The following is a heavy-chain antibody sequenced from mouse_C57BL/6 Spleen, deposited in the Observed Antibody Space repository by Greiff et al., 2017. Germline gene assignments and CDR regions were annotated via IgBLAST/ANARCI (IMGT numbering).Heavy chain of an antibody. Sequence: QVQLQQSGPELVKPGASVKISCKASGYAFSSSWMNWVKQRPGKGLEWIGRIYPGDGDTNYNGKFKGKATLTADKSSSTAYMQLSSLTSEDSAVYFCARGYYGNYWGQGTSVTVSS. V-gene: IGHV1-82*01. CDR3: ARGYYGNY. J-gene: IGHJ4*01. CDR1: GYAFSSSW. CDR2: IYPGDGDT. D-gene: IGHD1-1*01.